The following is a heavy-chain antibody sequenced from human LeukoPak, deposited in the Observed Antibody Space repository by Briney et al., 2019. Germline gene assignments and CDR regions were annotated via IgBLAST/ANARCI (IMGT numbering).Heavy chain of an antibody. V-gene: IGHV3-30-3*01. CDR1: GFTFSSYA. D-gene: IGHD5-18*01. CDR2: ISYDGSNK. CDR3: ARDYQRYSYGYSTDY. J-gene: IGHJ4*02. Sequence: PGGSLRLSCAASGFTFSSYAMHWVRQAPGKGLEWVAVISYDGSNKYYADSVKGRFTISRDNSKNTLYLQMNSLRPEDTAVYYCARDYQRYSYGYSTDYWGQGTLVTVSS.